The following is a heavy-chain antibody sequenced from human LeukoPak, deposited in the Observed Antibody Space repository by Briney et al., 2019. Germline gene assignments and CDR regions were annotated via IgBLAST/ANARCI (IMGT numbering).Heavy chain of an antibody. D-gene: IGHD2-15*01. J-gene: IGHJ6*02. CDR1: GYTFTSYD. V-gene: IGHV1-8*01. CDR2: MNPNSGYT. Sequence: ASVKVSCKASGYTFTSYDINWVRQATGQGLEWMGWMNPNSGYTGYAQKFQGRVTMTRNTSISTAYMELSSLRSEDTAVYYCASLRVCSGGSCYAEDHSYYYGMDVWGQGTTVTVSS. CDR3: ASLRVCSGGSCYAEDHSYYYGMDV.